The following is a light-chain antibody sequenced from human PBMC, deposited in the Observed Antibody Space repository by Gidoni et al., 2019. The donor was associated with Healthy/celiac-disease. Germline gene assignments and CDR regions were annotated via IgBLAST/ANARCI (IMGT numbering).Light chain of an antibody. CDR2: GAS. J-gene: IGKJ4*02. CDR3: QQYNNCPPT. CDR1: QSVSSN. Sequence: EIVMTQSPATLSVSPGERATLSCRASQSVSSNLAWYQQKPGQAPRLLIYGASTRATGIPARCSGRGSGTEFTLTISSQQAEDFAVYYCQQYNNCPPTFGGGTKVEIK. V-gene: IGKV3-15*01.